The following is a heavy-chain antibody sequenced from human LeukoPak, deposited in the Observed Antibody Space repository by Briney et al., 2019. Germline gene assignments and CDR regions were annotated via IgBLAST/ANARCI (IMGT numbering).Heavy chain of an antibody. CDR2: ISAYNGNT. J-gene: IGHJ6*02. CDR3: ARDSDYDFWSGNYYYYGMDV. D-gene: IGHD3-3*01. Sequence: GASVKVSCKASGYTFTSYGISWVRQAPGQGLEWMGWISAYNGNTNYAQKLQGRVTMTTDTSTSTAYMELRSLRSDDTAVYYCARDSDYDFWSGNYYYYGMDVWGQGTTVTVSS. V-gene: IGHV1-18*01. CDR1: GYTFTSYG.